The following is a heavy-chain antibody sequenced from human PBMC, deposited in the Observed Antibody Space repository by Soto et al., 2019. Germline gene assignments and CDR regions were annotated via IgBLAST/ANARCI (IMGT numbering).Heavy chain of an antibody. D-gene: IGHD3-22*01. CDR3: ARDKWGYYDSSGYYYEYYFDY. Sequence: ASVKVSCEASGYTFNSYAMHWVRQAGGQRLEWMGWINAGNGNTKYSQKFQGRVTITRDTSASTAYMELSSLRSEDTAVYYCARDKWGYYDSSGYYYEYYFDYWGQGTLVTVSS. V-gene: IGHV1-3*01. CDR1: GYTFNSYA. J-gene: IGHJ4*02. CDR2: INAGNGNT.